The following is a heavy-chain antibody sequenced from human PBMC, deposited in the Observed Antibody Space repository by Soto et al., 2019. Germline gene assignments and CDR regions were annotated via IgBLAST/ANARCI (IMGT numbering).Heavy chain of an antibody. CDR3: AKPGALYSSGWYVFDY. CDR2: ISGSGGST. V-gene: IGHV3-23*01. CDR1: GFTISSYA. D-gene: IGHD6-19*01. Sequence: PGGPLRLYWPASGFTISSYAMSWVQQAPGKGLEWVSAISGSGGSTYYADSVKGRFTISRDNSKNTLYLQMNSLRAEDTAIYYCAKPGALYSSGWYVFDYWGQGTLVTVSS. J-gene: IGHJ4*02.